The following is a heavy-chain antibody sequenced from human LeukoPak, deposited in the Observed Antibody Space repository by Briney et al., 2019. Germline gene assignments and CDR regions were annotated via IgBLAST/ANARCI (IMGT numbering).Heavy chain of an antibody. V-gene: IGHV3-11*01. CDR3: ARAPYYNNRQSELGYCSSTSCYWWFDP. D-gene: IGHD2-2*01. CDR2: ISSSGSTV. J-gene: IGHJ5*02. CDR1: GFTFSDYY. Sequence: RGSLRLSCAASGFTFSDYYMTWIRQAPGKGLEWVSHISSSGSTVFYADSVKGRFTISRDNAKNSLYLQMNSLRAEDTAVYYCARAPYYNNRQSELGYCSSTSCYWWFDPWGQGTLVTVSS.